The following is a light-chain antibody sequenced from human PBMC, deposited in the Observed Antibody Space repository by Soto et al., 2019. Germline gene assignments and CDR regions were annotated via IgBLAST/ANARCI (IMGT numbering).Light chain of an antibody. CDR1: QSVSSSY. Sequence: EIVLTQSPGTLSLSPGERATLSCRASQSVSSSYLAWYQQKPGQAPRLLIYGASSRATGIPDRFSGSGSGTDFTLTISRLEPEVFAVYYGQQYGSSAELPFAGGTKADIK. J-gene: IGKJ4*01. CDR2: GAS. V-gene: IGKV3-20*01. CDR3: QQYGSSAELP.